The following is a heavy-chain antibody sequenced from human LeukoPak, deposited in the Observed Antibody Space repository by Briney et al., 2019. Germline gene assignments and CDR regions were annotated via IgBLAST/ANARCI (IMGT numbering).Heavy chain of an antibody. CDR2: IYPGDSDT. Sequence: GESLKISCKGSGYSFTSYWIGWGRQMPGKGLEWMGIIYPGDSDTRYSPSFQGQVTISADKSISTAYLQWSSLKASDTAMYYCARSSYGGNSYYYYGMDVWGQGTTVTVSS. D-gene: IGHD4-23*01. CDR3: ARSSYGGNSYYYYGMDV. V-gene: IGHV5-51*01. J-gene: IGHJ6*02. CDR1: GYSFTSYW.